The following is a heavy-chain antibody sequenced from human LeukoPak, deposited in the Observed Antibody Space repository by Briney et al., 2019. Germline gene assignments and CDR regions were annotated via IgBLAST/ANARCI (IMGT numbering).Heavy chain of an antibody. J-gene: IGHJ4*02. CDR1: GFTFSSYA. CDR3: VKGLWFGELSNFDY. Sequence: GGSLRLSCAASGFTFSSYAMSWVRQAPGKGLEWVSAISGSGGSTYYADSVKGRFTISRDNSKNTLYLQMNSLRAEDTAVYYSVKGLWFGELSNFDYWGQGTLVTVSS. V-gene: IGHV3-23*01. D-gene: IGHD3-10*01. CDR2: ISGSGGST.